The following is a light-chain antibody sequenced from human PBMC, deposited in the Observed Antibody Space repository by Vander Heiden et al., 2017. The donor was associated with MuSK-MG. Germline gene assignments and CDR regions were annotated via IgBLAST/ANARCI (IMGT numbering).Light chain of an antibody. Sequence: EIVMTQSPATLSVSPGERATLSCRASQSVSSNLAWYQQKPGQAPRLLIYGASTRATGIPARFSGSGYGKEFTLTISSRQSEDFAVYYCQQYKNWPPHTFGGGTKVEIK. V-gene: IGKV3-15*01. CDR3: QQYKNWPPHT. J-gene: IGKJ4*01. CDR2: GAS. CDR1: QSVSSN.